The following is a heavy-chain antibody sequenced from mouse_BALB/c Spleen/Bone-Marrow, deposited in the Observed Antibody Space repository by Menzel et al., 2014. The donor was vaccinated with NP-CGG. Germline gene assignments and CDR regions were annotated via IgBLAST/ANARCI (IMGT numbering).Heavy chain of an antibody. CDR1: GFTFSDYY. CDR2: ISDGGSYT. V-gene: IGHV5-4*02. CDR3: ARVLRPHYYAMDY. J-gene: IGHJ4*01. D-gene: IGHD1-2*01. Sequence: EVKLQESGGGLVKPGGSLKLSCAASGFTFSDYYMYWVRQTPEKRLEWVATISDGGSYTYYPDSMKGRFTISRDNAKNNLYLQMSSLKSEDTATYYCARVLRPHYYAMDYWGQGTSVTVSS.